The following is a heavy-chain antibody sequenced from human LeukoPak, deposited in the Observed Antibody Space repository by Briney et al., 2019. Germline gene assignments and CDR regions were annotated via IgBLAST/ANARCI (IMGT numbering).Heavy chain of an antibody. CDR1: GGSISSYY. CDR2: IYYSGSS. V-gene: IGHV4-59*12. CDR3: ARDSCRGSCYDY. D-gene: IGHD1-26*01. Sequence: SETLSLTCTVSGGSISSYYWSWIRQPPGKGLEWIGYIYYSGSSYYNPSLRSRVTISVDTSKNQFSLKLSSVTAADTAVYYCARDSCRGSCYDYWGQGALVTVSS. J-gene: IGHJ4*02.